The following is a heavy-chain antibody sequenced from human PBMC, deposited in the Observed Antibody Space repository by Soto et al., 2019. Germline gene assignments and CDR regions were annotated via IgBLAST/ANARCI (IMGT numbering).Heavy chain of an antibody. CDR2: MNPNSGNT. D-gene: IGHD6-13*01. V-gene: IGHV1-8*01. CDR1: GYTFTSYD. J-gene: IGHJ5*01. Sequence: ASVKVSCKASGYTFTSYDINWVRQATGQGLEWMGWMNPNSGNTGYAQKFQGTVTMTRDTSTSTVYMEVNSLRSEDTAVYYCARERGITAAGTFWFDSWGQGTLVTVSS. CDR3: ARERGITAAGTFWFDS.